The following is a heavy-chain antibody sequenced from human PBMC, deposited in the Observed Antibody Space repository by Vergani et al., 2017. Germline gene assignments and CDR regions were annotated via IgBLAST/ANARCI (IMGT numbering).Heavy chain of an antibody. CDR3: ARVNTETNGHLYYCYYMDV. D-gene: IGHD4-11*01. CDR2: IDHTGRP. CDR1: GGSFTSYH. J-gene: IGHJ6*03. Sequence: QVQLQQWGGGLLKPSETLSLTCVVNGGSFTSYHWTWIRQSPGEGLEWVGDIDHTGRPDYNPSLKSRLTMSVDKYRHQFSLTLNYVTATDTAIYFCARVNTETNGHLYYCYYMDVWGQGTAVTVS. V-gene: IGHV4-34*01.